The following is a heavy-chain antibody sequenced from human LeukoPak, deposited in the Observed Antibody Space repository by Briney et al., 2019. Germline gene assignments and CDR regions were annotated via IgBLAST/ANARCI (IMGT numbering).Heavy chain of an antibody. CDR1: GFTFSGSA. Sequence: GGSLRLSCAASGFTFSGSAMHWVRQAPGKELEWVSVIYTGGGRYYADSVRGRFTIFRDTSKNMVFLQMNSLRVEDTAVYYCARGIDYWGRGTLVTVSS. CDR2: IYTGGGR. CDR3: ARGIDY. V-gene: IGHV3-53*01. J-gene: IGHJ4*02.